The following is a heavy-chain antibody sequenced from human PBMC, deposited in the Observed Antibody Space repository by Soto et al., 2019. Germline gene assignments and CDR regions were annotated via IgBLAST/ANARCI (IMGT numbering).Heavy chain of an antibody. CDR3: ARVGDYYYYYGMDV. Sequence: ASETLSLTCTVSGGSISSYYWSWIRQPPGKGLEWIGYIYYSGSTNYNPSLKSRVTISVDTSKNQFSLKLSSVTAADTAVYYCARVGDYYYYYGMDVWGQGTTVTVSS. D-gene: IGHD2-21*02. J-gene: IGHJ6*02. CDR2: IYYSGST. CDR1: GGSISSYY. V-gene: IGHV4-59*01.